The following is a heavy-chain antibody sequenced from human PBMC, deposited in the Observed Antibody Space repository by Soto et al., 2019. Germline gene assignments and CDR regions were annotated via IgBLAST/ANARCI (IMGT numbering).Heavy chain of an antibody. Sequence: GGSLRLSCAASGFTFSSYCIHWVRQAPLKVLLLFSLLNIYLSATTYADSVKGLFTISRYNVNNTLYLQINILRSEDTAVYFCAMDTQLWRLDSWGQGTLVTVSS. CDR3: AMDTQLWRLDS. D-gene: IGHD5-18*01. CDR2: LNIYLSAT. J-gene: IGHJ4*02. CDR1: GFTFSSYC. V-gene: IGHV3-74*01.